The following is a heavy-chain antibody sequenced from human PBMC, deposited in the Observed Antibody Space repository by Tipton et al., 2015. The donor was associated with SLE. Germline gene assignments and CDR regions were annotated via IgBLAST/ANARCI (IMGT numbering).Heavy chain of an antibody. D-gene: IGHD6-13*01. J-gene: IGHJ6*03. Sequence: TLSLTCTVSRYSITTGYFWGWIRQSPGKGLEWIGTMSHSGGTYYNPSLDSRMTMSVDTSNNQFSLDLASVTAADTATYYCARDRVYSSSYYMDVWGKGTTVTVSS. CDR2: MSHSGGT. CDR3: ARDRVYSSSYYMDV. CDR1: RYSITTGYF. V-gene: IGHV4-38-2*02.